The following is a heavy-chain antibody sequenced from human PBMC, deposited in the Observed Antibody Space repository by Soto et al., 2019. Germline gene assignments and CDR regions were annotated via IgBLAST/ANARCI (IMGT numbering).Heavy chain of an antibody. J-gene: IGHJ6*02. Sequence: PGGSLRLSCAASGFTFSDHYMDWVRQAPGKGLEWVGRTRNKANSYTTEYAASVKGRFTISRDDSKNSLYLQMNSLKTEDTAVYYCAPVLTGTTQPQHIWGQGTTVTVSS. CDR2: TRNKANSYTT. CDR1: GFTFSDHY. D-gene: IGHD1-20*01. CDR3: APVLTGTTQPQHI. V-gene: IGHV3-72*01.